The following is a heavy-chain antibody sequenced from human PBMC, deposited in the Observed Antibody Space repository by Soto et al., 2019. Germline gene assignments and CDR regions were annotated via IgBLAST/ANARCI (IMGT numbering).Heavy chain of an antibody. D-gene: IGHD1-26*01. CDR3: AKALQWELLSHYYYGMDV. J-gene: IGHJ6*02. CDR1: GFTFSSYA. CDR2: ISGSGGST. V-gene: IGHV3-23*01. Sequence: PGGSLRLSCAASGFTFSSYAMSWVRQAPGKGLEWVSAISGSGGSTYYADSVKGRFTISRDNSKNTLYLQMNSLRAEDTAVYYCAKALQWELLSHYYYGMDVWGQGTTVTVSS.